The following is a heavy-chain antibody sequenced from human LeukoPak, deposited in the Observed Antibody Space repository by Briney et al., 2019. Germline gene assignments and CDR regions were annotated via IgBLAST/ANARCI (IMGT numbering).Heavy chain of an antibody. V-gene: IGHV1-2*02. CDR1: GYTFTGYY. J-gene: IGHJ4*02. CDR2: IDPNSGDT. Sequence: ASVKVSCKASGYTFTGYYMHWVRQAPGQGLEWMGWIDPNSGDTNYAQKFQGRVTMTRDTSISTAYMELSRLRSDDTAVYYCARDITVFWSGYYTYFDYWGQGTLVTVSS. D-gene: IGHD3-3*01. CDR3: ARDITVFWSGYYTYFDY.